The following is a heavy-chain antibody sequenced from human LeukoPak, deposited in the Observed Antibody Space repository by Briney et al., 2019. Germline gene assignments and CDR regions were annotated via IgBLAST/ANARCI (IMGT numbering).Heavy chain of an antibody. CDR1: GFTFSSYA. V-gene: IGHV3-23*01. Sequence: GGSLRLSCAASGFTFSSYAMIWVRQAPGKGLDWVSSISDNGDDTYYADSVKGRFTISRDKSTNTLYLQMNSLRADDTAVYYCAKGYYGNYVAVDYWGQGTLVTISS. J-gene: IGHJ4*02. D-gene: IGHD4-11*01. CDR3: AKGYYGNYVAVDY. CDR2: ISDNGDDT.